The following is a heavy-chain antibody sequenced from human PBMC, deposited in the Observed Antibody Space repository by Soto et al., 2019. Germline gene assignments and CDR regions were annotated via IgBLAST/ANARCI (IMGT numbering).Heavy chain of an antibody. CDR3: VKDLLQTTVTTCGS. J-gene: IGHJ5*02. V-gene: IGHV3-30*18. CDR2: ISSAGNNK. D-gene: IGHD4-17*01. Sequence: QVQLVESGGGVVQPGRSLRLSCAASGFTFDSYGMHWVRQAPGKGLEWVAVISSAGNNKYYADSVKGRFSIYRDNFNNILYLQVSSLRVEDTAVYYCVKDLLQTTVTTCGSWGQGTLVTVSS. CDR1: GFTFDSYG.